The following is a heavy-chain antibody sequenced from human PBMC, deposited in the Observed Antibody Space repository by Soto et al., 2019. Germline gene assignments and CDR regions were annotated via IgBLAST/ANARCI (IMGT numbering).Heavy chain of an antibody. J-gene: IGHJ3*02. V-gene: IGHV4-34*01. CDR1: GGSFSGYY. CDR3: ARGRQPRAFDI. Sequence: SETLSLTCAVYGGSFSGYYWSWIRQPPGKGLEWIGEINHSGSTNYNPSLKSRVTISVDTSKNQFSLKLSSVTAADTAVYYCARGRQPRAFDIWGQGTMVTVSS. CDR2: INHSGST.